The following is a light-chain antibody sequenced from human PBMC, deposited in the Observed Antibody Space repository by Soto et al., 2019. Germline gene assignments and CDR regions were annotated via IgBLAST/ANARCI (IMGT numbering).Light chain of an antibody. CDR2: AAS. CDR3: QQLNSYALT. CDR1: QGISSY. J-gene: IGKJ4*01. V-gene: IGKV1-9*01. Sequence: DIPLTQSPSFLSASVGDRVTITCRASQGISSYLAWYQQKPGKAPKLLIYAASTLQSGVPSRFSGSGSGTEFTLTISSLQPEDVATYYCQQLNSYALTFGGGTKVEIK.